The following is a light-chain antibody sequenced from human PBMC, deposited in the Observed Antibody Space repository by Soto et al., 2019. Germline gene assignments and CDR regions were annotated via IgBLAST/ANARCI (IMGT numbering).Light chain of an antibody. J-gene: IGKJ1*01. CDR3: QHYNSYSEA. CDR2: TAS. Sequence: DIQVTKSPSTLSGTLRDRVTITCRASQTISSWLSWYQQKPGKAPKLLIYTASTLKSGVPSRFSGSGSGTEFTLTISSLQPDDFATYYCQHYNSYSEAFGQGTNVDIK. CDR1: QTISSW. V-gene: IGKV1-5*03.